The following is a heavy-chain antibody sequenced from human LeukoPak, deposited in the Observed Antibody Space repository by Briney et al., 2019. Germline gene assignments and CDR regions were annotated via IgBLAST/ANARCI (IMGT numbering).Heavy chain of an antibody. V-gene: IGHV4-59*01. J-gene: IGHJ4*02. Sequence: PSAPLSLSCTVSGGSISSYYWSWIRQPPGKGLEWIGYIYYSGSTNYNPSLKSRVTISVDTSKNQFSLKLSSVTAADTAVYYCARRGSGYDYPDYWGQGTLVTVSS. D-gene: IGHD5-12*01. CDR2: IYYSGST. CDR1: GGSISSYY. CDR3: ARRGSGYDYPDY.